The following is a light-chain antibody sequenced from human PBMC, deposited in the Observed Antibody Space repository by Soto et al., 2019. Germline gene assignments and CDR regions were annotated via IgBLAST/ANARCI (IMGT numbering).Light chain of an antibody. CDR3: QQYNNWPLT. V-gene: IGKV3D-15*01. Sequence: IMMKQSPATLSVTPGERATLSCRASQSVSDNLAWYQQKPGQAPRLLIYGASTRATGIPARFSGSGSGTEFTLTISSLQSEDFAVYYCQQYNNWPLTFGGGTKVDIK. CDR2: GAS. CDR1: QSVSDN. J-gene: IGKJ4*01.